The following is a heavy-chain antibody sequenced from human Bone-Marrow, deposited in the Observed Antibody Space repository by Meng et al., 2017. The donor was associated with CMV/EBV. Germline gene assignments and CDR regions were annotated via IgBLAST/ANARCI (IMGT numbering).Heavy chain of an antibody. CDR2: ISNDGTAV. J-gene: IGHJ5*01. V-gene: IGHV3-11*04. D-gene: IGHD4-23*01. CDR1: GFTFSDFY. CDR3: ARDGGWWQPLFWFDP. Sequence: GESLKISCAASGFTFSDFYMTWIRQAPGKGLEWISYISNDGTAVYYADSVRGRFTISRDNANNSVSLQMNSLRAEDTAVYYCARDGGWWQPLFWFDPWGRGPLVTVYS.